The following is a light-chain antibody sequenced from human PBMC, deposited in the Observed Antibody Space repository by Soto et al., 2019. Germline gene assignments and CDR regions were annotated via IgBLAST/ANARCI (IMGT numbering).Light chain of an antibody. V-gene: IGKV3D-20*02. CDR3: HQRQSWPRT. CDR1: QTVSSNF. CDR2: GAS. Sequence: EMVLTQSPDTLSLSPGERATLSCRASQTVSSNFLAWYQQRPGQAPRLLIYGASSRATGIPDRFSGSGSGTDFTLTIRDVQPEDFALYYCHQRQSWPRTFGQGTKVDIK. J-gene: IGKJ1*01.